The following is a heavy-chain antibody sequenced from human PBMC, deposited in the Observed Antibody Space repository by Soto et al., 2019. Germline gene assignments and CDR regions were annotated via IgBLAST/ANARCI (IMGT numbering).Heavy chain of an antibody. CDR3: ARDSWYQLGYYYYGMDV. V-gene: IGHV4-31*03. CDR1: GGSISSGGYY. CDR2: IYYSGST. J-gene: IGHJ6*02. D-gene: IGHD2-2*01. Sequence: QVQLQESGPGLVKPSQTLSLTCTVSGGSISSGGYYWSWIRQHPGKGLEWIGYIYYSGSTYYNPSLKSRVTISVDTSKNQFYLKLSSVTAADTAVYYCARDSWYQLGYYYYGMDVWGQGTTVTVSS.